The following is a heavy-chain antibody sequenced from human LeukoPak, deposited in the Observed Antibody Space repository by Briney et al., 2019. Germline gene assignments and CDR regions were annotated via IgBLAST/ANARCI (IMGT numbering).Heavy chain of an antibody. J-gene: IGHJ4*02. V-gene: IGHV4-30-4*01. Sequence: PSETLSLTCTVSGGSISSGDYYWSWIRQPPGKGLEWIGYIYYSGSTYYNPSLKSRVTISVDTSKNQFSLKLSSVTAADTAVYYCARAGGQQLVFDYWGQGTLVTVSS. CDR2: IYYSGST. CDR1: GGSISSGDYY. D-gene: IGHD6-13*01. CDR3: ARAGGQQLVFDY.